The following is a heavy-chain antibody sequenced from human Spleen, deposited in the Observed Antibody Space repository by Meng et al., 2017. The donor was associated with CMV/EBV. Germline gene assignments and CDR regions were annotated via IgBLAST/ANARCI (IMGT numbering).Heavy chain of an antibody. CDR1: GGIFNDYA. V-gene: IGHV1-69*05. J-gene: IGHJ4*02. CDR2: IIVISGTT. CDR3: ANDGRYGSGWFFDS. Sequence: KTSGGIFNDYAVTWVRQAPGQGLEWMGGIIVISGTTDYAQKFHSRLTTTTDGSTSTVYMELSGLTSDDTAVYYCANDGRYGSGWFFDSWGPGTLVTVSS. D-gene: IGHD6-19*01.